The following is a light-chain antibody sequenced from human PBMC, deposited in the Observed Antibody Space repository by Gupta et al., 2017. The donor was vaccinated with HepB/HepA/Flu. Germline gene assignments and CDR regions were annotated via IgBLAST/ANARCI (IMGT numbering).Light chain of an antibody. V-gene: IGLV3-9*01. Sequence: SYELTQPLSVSVALGQTARITCGGNNIGSKNVHWYQQKPGQAPVLVIYRDSNRPSGIPERFSGSNSGNTATLTISRAQAGDEADYYCQVWDSSTGIYVFGTGTKVTVL. CDR2: RDS. CDR1: NIGSKN. J-gene: IGLJ1*01. CDR3: QVWDSSTGIYV.